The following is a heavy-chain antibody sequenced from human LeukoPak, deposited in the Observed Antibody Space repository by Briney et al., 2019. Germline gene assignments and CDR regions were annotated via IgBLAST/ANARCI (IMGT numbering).Heavy chain of an antibody. J-gene: IGHJ6*03. D-gene: IGHD2-2*01. CDR2: ISRDGSSH. CDR3: AREGNRASHTYYYYFYMDV. V-gene: IGHV3-30*15. Sequence: GGSLRRSCAASGFTFNGSPMHWVRQAPGKGLEWVAIISRDGSSHYYADSVKGRFTISRDNSENTVYLQMSSLRAEDTAVYYCAREGNRASHTYYYYFYMDVWGKGTTATVSS. CDR1: GFTFNGSP.